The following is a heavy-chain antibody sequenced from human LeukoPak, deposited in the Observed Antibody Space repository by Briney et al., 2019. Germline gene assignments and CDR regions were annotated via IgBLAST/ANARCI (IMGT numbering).Heavy chain of an antibody. CDR1: GFTFSSAS. Sequence: PSGTLRLSCAASGFTFSSASMNWVVQDPGQGLEWVAYISRGCGTISYADSVKGRFTISRDNVKSSLYLQMNSLRDEDTAVYYCARAFGAFDYWGQG. D-gene: IGHD3-16*01. J-gene: IGHJ4*02. CDR2: ISRGCGTI. V-gene: IGHV3-48*02. CDR3: ARAFGAFDY.